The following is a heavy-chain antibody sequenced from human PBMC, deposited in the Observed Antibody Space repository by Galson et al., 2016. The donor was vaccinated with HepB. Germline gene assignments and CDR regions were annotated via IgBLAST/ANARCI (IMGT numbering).Heavy chain of an antibody. D-gene: IGHD6-6*01. CDR3: AREPYTSSYFDC. J-gene: IGHJ4*02. CDR1: GYTFTDYY. CDR2: INPNSGDT. Sequence: SVKVSCKASGYTFTDYYIHWVRQAPGQGLDWMGWINPNSGDTRYAQKFRGWVTMTRDTSITTAYMDLNRLRSDDTAVYFCAREPYTSSYFDCWGQGTLVTVSS. V-gene: IGHV1-2*04.